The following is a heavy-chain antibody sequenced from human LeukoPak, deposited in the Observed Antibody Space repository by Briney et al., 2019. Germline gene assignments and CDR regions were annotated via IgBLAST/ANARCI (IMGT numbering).Heavy chain of an antibody. CDR1: GGSFSGYY. D-gene: IGHD6-25*01. CDR3: ARRRYPASPFDY. V-gene: IGHV4-34*01. Sequence: SETLSLTCAVYGGSFSGYYWSWIRQPPGKGLEWIGEINHSGSTNYNPSLMSRLTISVDTSKNQFSLKLSSVTAADTAVYYCARRRYPASPFDYWGQGTLVTVSS. J-gene: IGHJ4*02. CDR2: INHSGST.